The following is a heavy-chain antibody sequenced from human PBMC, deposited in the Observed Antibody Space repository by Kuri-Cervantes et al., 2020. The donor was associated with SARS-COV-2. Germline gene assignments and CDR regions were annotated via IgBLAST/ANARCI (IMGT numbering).Heavy chain of an antibody. V-gene: IGHV3-23*01. Sequence: GESLKISCAPSGFTFSSYAVSWVRQAPGKGLEWVSSISGSGTSTYYADSARGRFTISRDNSQNTLYLQMKSLRSEDTAIYYCAKDRVGVHDFWGQGTLVTVSS. CDR1: GFTFSSYA. D-gene: IGHD2-21*01. CDR3: AKDRVGVHDF. J-gene: IGHJ4*02. CDR2: ISGSGTST.